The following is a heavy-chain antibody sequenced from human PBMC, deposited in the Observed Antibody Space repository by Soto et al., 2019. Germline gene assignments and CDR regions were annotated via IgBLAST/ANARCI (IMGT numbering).Heavy chain of an antibody. J-gene: IGHJ4*02. Sequence: PSETLSLTCAVYGGSFSGYYWTWIRQPPGTGLEWIGEINHSGSTNYNPSLKSRVTISVDTSKNQFSLKLTSVTAADTAVYYCARTVVIRGIIIREFDYWGQGNLVTVSS. CDR1: GGSFSGYY. D-gene: IGHD3-10*01. V-gene: IGHV4-34*01. CDR3: ARTVVIRGIIIREFDY. CDR2: INHSGST.